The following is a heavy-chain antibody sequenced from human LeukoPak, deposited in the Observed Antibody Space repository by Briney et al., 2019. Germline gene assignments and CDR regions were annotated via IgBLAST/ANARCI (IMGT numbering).Heavy chain of an antibody. V-gene: IGHV4-59*02. CDR3: ARGTSALAATPDN. D-gene: IGHD2-15*01. Sequence: SETLSLTCTVSGGSVTGHYWSWIRQSPGKTLEWIGYVHYSGSTNYNPSLKSRVSISVDTSKNQFSLNLNSVITDDTAVYYCARGTSALAATPDNWGQGTLVTVSS. CDR1: GGSVTGHY. J-gene: IGHJ4*02. CDR2: VHYSGST.